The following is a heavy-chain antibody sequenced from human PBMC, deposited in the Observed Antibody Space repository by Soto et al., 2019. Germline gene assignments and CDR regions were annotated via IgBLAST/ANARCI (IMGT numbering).Heavy chain of an antibody. D-gene: IGHD6-13*01. CDR1: GFTFSSYG. CDR2: ISYDGSNK. V-gene: IGHV3-30*18. CDR3: AKDSLQQYRTTPYYYYYGMDV. J-gene: IGHJ6*02. Sequence: GGSLRLSCAASGFTFSSYGMHWVRQAPGKGLEWVAVISYDGSNKYYADSVKGRFTISRDNSKNTLYLQMNSLRAEDTAVYYCAKDSLQQYRTTPYYYYYGMDVWGQGTTVTVSS.